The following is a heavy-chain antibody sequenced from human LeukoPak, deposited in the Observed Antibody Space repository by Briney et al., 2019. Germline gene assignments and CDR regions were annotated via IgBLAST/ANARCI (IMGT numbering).Heavy chain of an antibody. J-gene: IGHJ6*03. V-gene: IGHV4-39*07. CDR1: GGSISSSSYY. CDR2: INHSGST. Sequence: PSETLSLTCTVSGGSISSSSYYWSWIRQPPGKGLEWVGEINHSGSTNYNPSLKSRVTISVDTSKNQFSLKLSSVTAADTAVYYCARSGWYAHYYYYYMDVWGKGTTVTVSS. CDR3: ARSGWYAHYYYYYMDV. D-gene: IGHD6-19*01.